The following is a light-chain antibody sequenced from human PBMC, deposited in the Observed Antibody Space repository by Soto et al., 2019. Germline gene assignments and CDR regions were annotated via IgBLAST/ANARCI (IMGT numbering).Light chain of an antibody. J-gene: IGKJ1*01. Sequence: VLTQSPGTLSLSPGERATLSCRASQSVSSTYLAWYQQKPGQAPRLLIYGASSRATGIPDRFSGSGSGTDFPLTISRLEPEDFAVYYCQQFGSSPRTFGQGTKVEI. CDR1: QSVSSTY. V-gene: IGKV3-20*01. CDR2: GAS. CDR3: QQFGSSPRT.